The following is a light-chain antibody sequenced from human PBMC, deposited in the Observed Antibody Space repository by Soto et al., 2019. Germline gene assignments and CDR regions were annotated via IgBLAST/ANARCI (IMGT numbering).Light chain of an antibody. J-gene: IGLJ3*02. CDR1: SSDVGGYNH. V-gene: IGLV2-14*01. Sequence: QSALTQPASVSGSPGQSITISCTGTSSDVGGYNHVSWYQQYPGKAPKLIIYEVGYRPSGISDRFSGSKSGNTASLTISGLQTEDESDYYCSSFTSSDTWVFGGGTKLTV. CDR3: SSFTSSDTWV. CDR2: EVG.